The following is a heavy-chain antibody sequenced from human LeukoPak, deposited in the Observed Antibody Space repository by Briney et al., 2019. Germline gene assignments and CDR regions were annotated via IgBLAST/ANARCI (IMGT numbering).Heavy chain of an antibody. D-gene: IGHD2-15*01. Sequence: GGSLRPSCAASGFTFSSYAMHWVRQAPGKGLEYVSAISSNGGSTYYANSVKGRFTISRDNSKNTLYLQMGSLRAEDMAVYYCAREVPGGRAFDIWGQGTMVTVSS. CDR2: ISSNGGST. V-gene: IGHV3-64*01. CDR1: GFTFSSYA. J-gene: IGHJ3*02. CDR3: AREVPGGRAFDI.